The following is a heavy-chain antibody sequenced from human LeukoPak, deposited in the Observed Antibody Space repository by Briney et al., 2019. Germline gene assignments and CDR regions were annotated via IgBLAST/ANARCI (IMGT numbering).Heavy chain of an antibody. V-gene: IGHV3-23*01. J-gene: IGHJ4*02. Sequence: GGSLRLSCAVSGLTLSNYGMSWLRQAPGKGLEWVAGISDSAGRTNYADSVKGRFTISRDTSKNTLYLQMNSLRAEDTALYYCAKLRGGSCYDTIDYWGQGTLVTVSS. CDR3: AKLRGGSCYDTIDY. CDR1: GLTLSNYG. D-gene: IGHD2-15*01. CDR2: ISDSAGRT.